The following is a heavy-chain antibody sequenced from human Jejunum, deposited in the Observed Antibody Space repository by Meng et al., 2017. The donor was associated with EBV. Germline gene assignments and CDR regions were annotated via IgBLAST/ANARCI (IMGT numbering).Heavy chain of an antibody. CDR2: ISHSGSA. D-gene: IGHD1/OR15-1a*01. CDR1: GCSISSGYW. CDR3: AGASGNNYEGFDY. Sequence: QVQLQDSCPGLVKPLGTLSLTCAVAGCSISSGYWWSWVRQPPGKGLEWIGEISHSGSAGYNPSLKSRVTITVDKSKNQFSLNLNSVTAPDTAVYYCAGASGNNYEGFDYWGQGTLVTVPS. V-gene: IGHV4-4*02. J-gene: IGHJ4*02.